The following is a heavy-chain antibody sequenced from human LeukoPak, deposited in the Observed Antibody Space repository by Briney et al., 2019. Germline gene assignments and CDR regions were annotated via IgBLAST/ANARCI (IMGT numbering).Heavy chain of an antibody. D-gene: IGHD5-12*01. Sequence: SGTVSLTCLGCGGIISGYRRTWIRQPACRGRDGIGRMYSTGSNNYNPSLQSPLTMSLDTPKNHFSLNLTSVTAADTAVYYCAREPTRGREPTSGRPLDYRGQGTLVTVSS. CDR3: AREPTRGREPTSGRPLDY. CDR2: MYSTGSN. J-gene: IGHJ4*02. V-gene: IGHV4-4*07. CDR1: GGIISGYR.